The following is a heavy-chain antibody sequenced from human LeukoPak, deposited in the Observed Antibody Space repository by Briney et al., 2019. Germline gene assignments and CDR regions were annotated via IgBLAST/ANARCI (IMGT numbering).Heavy chain of an antibody. D-gene: IGHD1-26*01. CDR1: GFTFSNYG. V-gene: IGHV3-23*01. J-gene: IGHJ4*02. CDR2: ISGSGGTT. Sequence: GGSLRLSCAASGFTFSNYGMSWVRQAPGKGLEWVSGISGSGGTTYYADSVRGRFTISRDNSKNTLYLQMYSLRAEDTAVFYCAKGGARLHSYYFDYWGQGTLVTVSS. CDR3: AKGGARLHSYYFDY.